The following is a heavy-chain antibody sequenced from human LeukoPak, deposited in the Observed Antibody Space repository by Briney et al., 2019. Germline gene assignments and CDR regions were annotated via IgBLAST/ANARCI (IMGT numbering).Heavy chain of an antibody. V-gene: IGHV4-34*01. CDR2: IYYSGST. CDR1: GGSFSGYY. D-gene: IGHD3-10*01. J-gene: IGHJ4*02. CDR3: ARFGGDIDY. Sequence: SETLSLTCAVYGGSFSGYYWSWIRQPPGKGLEWIGSIYYSGSTYYNPSLKSRVTISVDTSENQFSLKLSSVTAADTAVYYCARFGGDIDYWGQGTLVTVSS.